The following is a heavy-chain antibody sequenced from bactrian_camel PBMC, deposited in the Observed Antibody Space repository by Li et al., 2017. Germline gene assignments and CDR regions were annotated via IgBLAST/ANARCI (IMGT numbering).Heavy chain of an antibody. Sequence: VQLVESGGGSVEVGGSLGLSCAGSGYAHSEYCLSWFRQAPGKGLEWVSLITSSGGTPLYEDSVKGRFTIFRDNAKNTLYLQLNSLKTEDTAMYYCTKDRSYGTRNWVQSTRGQGTQVTVS. D-gene: IGHD3*01. J-gene: IGHJ4*01. CDR2: ITSSGGTP. CDR3: TKDRSYGTRNWVQST. CDR1: GYAHSEYC. V-gene: IGHV3S40*01.